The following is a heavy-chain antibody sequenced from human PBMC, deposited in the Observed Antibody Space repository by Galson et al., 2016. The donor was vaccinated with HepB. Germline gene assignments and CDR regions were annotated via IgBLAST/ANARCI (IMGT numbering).Heavy chain of an antibody. D-gene: IGHD1-1*01. CDR1: GFGFSSYS. J-gene: IGHJ4*02. CDR3: AKAGVYNWNDGDLEY. V-gene: IGHV3-48*03. Sequence: SLRLSCAASGFGFSSYSMNWVRQAPGRGLEWISYISTSSETISYADSVKGRFTISRDNARNSVSLLMNSLRVEDTAVYYCAKAGVYNWNDGDLEYWGQGTLVTVSS. CDR2: ISTSSETI.